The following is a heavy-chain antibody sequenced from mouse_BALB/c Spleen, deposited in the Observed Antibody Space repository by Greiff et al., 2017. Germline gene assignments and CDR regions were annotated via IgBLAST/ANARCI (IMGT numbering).Heavy chain of an antibody. D-gene: IGHD1-1*01. Sequence: VHLVESGPGLVAPSQSLSITCTVSGFSLTDYGVSWIRQPPGKGLEWLGVIWGGGSTYYNSALKSRLSISKDNSKSQVFLKMNSLQTDDTAMYYCAKHFYYYGSSPDYWGQGTTLTVSS. CDR1: GFSLTDYG. V-gene: IGHV2-6-5*01. CDR3: AKHFYYYGSSPDY. CDR2: IWGGGST. J-gene: IGHJ2*01.